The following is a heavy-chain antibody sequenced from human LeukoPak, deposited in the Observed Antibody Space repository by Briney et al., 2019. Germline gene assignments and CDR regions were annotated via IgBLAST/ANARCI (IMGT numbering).Heavy chain of an antibody. V-gene: IGHV4-31*03. CDR2: IYYSGST. CDR1: GGSISSGGYY. J-gene: IGHJ5*02. CDR3: AREGGYCSGGSCYFGRFDP. Sequence: SETLSPTCTVSGGSISSGGYYWSWIRQHPGKGLEWIGYIYYSGSTYYNPSLKSRVTISVDTSKNQFSLKLSSVTAADTAVYYCAREGGYCSGGSCYFGRFDPWGQGTLVTVSS. D-gene: IGHD2-15*01.